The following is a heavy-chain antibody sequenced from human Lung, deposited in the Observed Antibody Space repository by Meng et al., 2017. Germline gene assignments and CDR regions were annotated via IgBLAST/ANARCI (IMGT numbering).Heavy chain of an antibody. J-gene: IGHJ4*02. CDR2: IKSNTDGGTA. CDR1: GFYFNNAW. Sequence: VHLVGSGGDLVKPGGFLRLSCAASGFYFNNAWMSWVRQAPGKGLEWVGRIKSNTDGGTAEYAAPVTGRFTISRDDSKSTLYLQMSGLRIDDTGVYYCQWLSTHPPDCWGQGTLVTVSS. D-gene: IGHD3-22*01. V-gene: IGHV3-15*01. CDR3: QWLSTHPPDC.